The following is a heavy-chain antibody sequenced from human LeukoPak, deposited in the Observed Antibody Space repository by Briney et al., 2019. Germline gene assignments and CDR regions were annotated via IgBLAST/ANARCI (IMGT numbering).Heavy chain of an antibody. Sequence: GGSLRLSCAASGFTFSSYGMHWVRQAPGKGLEWVAVIWYDGSNKYYADSVKGRFTISRDNSKNTLYLQMNSLRAEDTAVYYCARSMNGDHFDYWGQGTLVTVSS. D-gene: IGHD4-17*01. CDR2: IWYDGSNK. CDR3: ARSMNGDHFDY. V-gene: IGHV3-33*01. CDR1: GFTFSSYG. J-gene: IGHJ4*02.